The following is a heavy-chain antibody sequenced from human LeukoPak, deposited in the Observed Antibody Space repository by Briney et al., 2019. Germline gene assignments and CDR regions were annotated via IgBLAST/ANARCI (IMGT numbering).Heavy chain of an antibody. D-gene: IGHD2-15*01. CDR1: GFTFSSYA. Sequence: GGSLRLSCAASGFTFSSYAMHWVRQDPGKGLEWVAVISYDGSNKYYADSVKGRFTISRDNSKNTLYLQMNSLRAEDTAVYYCARVGCSGGSCYSYFDYWGQGTLVTVSS. V-gene: IGHV3-30-3*01. CDR2: ISYDGSNK. CDR3: ARVGCSGGSCYSYFDY. J-gene: IGHJ4*02.